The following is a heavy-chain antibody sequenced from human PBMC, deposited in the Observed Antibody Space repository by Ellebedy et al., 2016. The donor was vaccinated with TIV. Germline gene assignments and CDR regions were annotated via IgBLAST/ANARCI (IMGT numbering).Heavy chain of an antibody. D-gene: IGHD7-27*01. V-gene: IGHV5-51*01. CDR3: AITGGAFDI. CDR1: GYTFTNYW. J-gene: IGHJ3*02. Sequence: GGSLRLSCKGSGYTFTNYWIAWVRQMPGKGLEWMGFIYPGDSDTRYSPSFQGQVTISADTSISTAYLQWSSLKASDTAMYYCAITGGAFDIWGQGTMVTVSS. CDR2: IYPGDSDT.